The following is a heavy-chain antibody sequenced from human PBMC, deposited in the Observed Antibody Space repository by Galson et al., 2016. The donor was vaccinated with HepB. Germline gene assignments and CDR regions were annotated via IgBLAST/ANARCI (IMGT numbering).Heavy chain of an antibody. CDR3: ARDRYNWNYHYYYYGMTS. Sequence: SLRLSCAASGFTFSSYAMHWVRQAPGKGLEWVAVISFDGSNKYYADSVKGRFTISRDNSKNTLYLQMNSLRAEDTAVYYCARDRYNWNYHYYYYGMTSGAKGPRSPSP. J-gene: IGHJ6*02. D-gene: IGHD1-7*01. CDR2: ISFDGSNK. V-gene: IGHV3-30*04. CDR1: GFTFSSYA.